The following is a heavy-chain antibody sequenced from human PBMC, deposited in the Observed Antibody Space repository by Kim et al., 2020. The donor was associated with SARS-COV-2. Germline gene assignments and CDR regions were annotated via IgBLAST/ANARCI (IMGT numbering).Heavy chain of an antibody. V-gene: IGHV4-39*07. CDR3: ARDKKARYDFWSGYYLALLRYFDL. CDR1: GGSISSSSYY. CDR2: IYYSGST. D-gene: IGHD3-3*01. J-gene: IGHJ2*01. Sequence: SETLSLTCTVSGGSISSSSYYWGWIRQPPGKGLEWIGSIYYSGSTYYNPSLKSRVTISVDTSKNQFSLKLSSVTAADTAVYYCARDKKARYDFWSGYYLALLRYFDLWGRGTLVTVSS.